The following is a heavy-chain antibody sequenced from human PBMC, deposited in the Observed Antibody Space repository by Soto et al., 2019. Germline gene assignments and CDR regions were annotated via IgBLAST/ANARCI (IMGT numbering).Heavy chain of an antibody. J-gene: IGHJ6*02. D-gene: IGHD1-1*01. Sequence: EVQLVESGGGLVKPGGSLRLSCAVSGFIFSDFSMNWVRQAPGKGLEWVASIGSSGENSFYADSVKGRFIISRDNAKTALDLQINSLRAEDTAVYYCAREKRHNSLGGRFGMDVWGQGTTVTVS. V-gene: IGHV3-21*01. CDR3: AREKRHNSLGGRFGMDV. CDR1: GFIFSDFS. CDR2: IGSSGENS.